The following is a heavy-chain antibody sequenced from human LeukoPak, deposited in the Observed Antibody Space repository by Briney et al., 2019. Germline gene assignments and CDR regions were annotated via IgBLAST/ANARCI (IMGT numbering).Heavy chain of an antibody. CDR3: ARGLGADSSGYYYSNFDY. CDR2: ISAYNGNT. Sequence: ASVKVSCKASGYTFTSYGISWVRQAPGQGLEWMGWISAYNGNTNYAQKLQGRVTMTTDTSTSTAYMELRSLRSDDTAVYYCARGLGADSSGYYYSNFDYWGQGTLVTVSS. CDR1: GYTFTSYG. J-gene: IGHJ4*02. D-gene: IGHD3-22*01. V-gene: IGHV1-18*01.